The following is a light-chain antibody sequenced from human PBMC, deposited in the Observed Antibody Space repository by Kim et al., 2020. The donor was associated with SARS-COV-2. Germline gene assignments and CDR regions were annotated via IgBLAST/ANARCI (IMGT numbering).Light chain of an antibody. CDR3: QQYNNWPDT. CDR1: QRVCIN. J-gene: IGKJ2*01. Sequence: SGSPGEPASYSSVASQRVCINLAWYQRKPGQAPRLPIDGGSTRATGIPARFSGSGAGTEFTLTISSLQSEDFVVNYCQQYNNWPDTFGQGTKLEI. V-gene: IGKV3-15*01. CDR2: GGS.